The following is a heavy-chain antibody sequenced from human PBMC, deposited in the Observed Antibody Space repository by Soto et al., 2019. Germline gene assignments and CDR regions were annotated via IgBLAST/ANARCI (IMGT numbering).Heavy chain of an antibody. CDR3: AREAYGSLDS. CDR2: IWYDGSNS. D-gene: IGHD4-17*01. J-gene: IGHJ4*02. V-gene: IGHV3-33*01. CDR1: GFTFSSYG. Sequence: PGGSLSLSCAASGFTFSSYGMHWVRQAPGKGLEWVAVIWYDGSNSYYADLVKGRFTISRDNSKNTLFLQMNSLRAEDTAVYYCAREAYGSLDSWGQGTLVTVSS.